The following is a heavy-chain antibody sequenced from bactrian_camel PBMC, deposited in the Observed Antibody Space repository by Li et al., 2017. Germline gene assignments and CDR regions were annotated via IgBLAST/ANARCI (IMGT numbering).Heavy chain of an antibody. Sequence: VQLVESGGGSVQAGGSVRLSCVYSGHASDSIWLAWFRQAPGKEREGVAAIGQHGDTSYADSVKGRFTISRDNTRNTLYLQMNSLKPEDTAMYYCAARFKVGCGTVVTGTGRFDYWGRGTQVTVS. J-gene: IGHJ6*01. CDR1: GHASDSIW. CDR2: IGQHGDT. D-gene: IGHD6*01. CDR3: AARFKVGCGTVVTGTGRFDY. V-gene: IGHV3S55*01.